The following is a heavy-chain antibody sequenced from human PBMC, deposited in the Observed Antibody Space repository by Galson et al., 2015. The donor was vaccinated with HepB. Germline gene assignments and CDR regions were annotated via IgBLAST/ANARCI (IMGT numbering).Heavy chain of an antibody. Sequence: SLRLSCAASGFTFSSYAMHWVRQAPGKGLEWVAVISYDGSNKYYADSVKGRFTISRDSSRNTLYLQMNSLRAEDTAVYYCAKPLRGQVWLLEDYFDYWGQGTLVTVSS. D-gene: IGHD5-18*01. CDR2: ISYDGSNK. V-gene: IGHV3-30*18. CDR3: AKPLRGQVWLLEDYFDY. J-gene: IGHJ4*02. CDR1: GFTFSSYA.